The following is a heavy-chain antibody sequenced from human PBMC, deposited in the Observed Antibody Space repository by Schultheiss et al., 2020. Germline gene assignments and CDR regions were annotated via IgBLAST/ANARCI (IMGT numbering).Heavy chain of an antibody. CDR1: GFTFSDYY. Sequence: WGSLRLSCAASGFTFSDYYMSWIRQAPGKGLEWVAVISYDGSNKYYADSVKGRFTISRDNSKNTLYLQMNSLRAEDTAVYYCAREGAVAGREDFDYWGQGTLVTVSS. J-gene: IGHJ4*02. V-gene: IGHV3-30*03. CDR3: AREGAVAGREDFDY. CDR2: ISYDGSNK. D-gene: IGHD6-19*01.